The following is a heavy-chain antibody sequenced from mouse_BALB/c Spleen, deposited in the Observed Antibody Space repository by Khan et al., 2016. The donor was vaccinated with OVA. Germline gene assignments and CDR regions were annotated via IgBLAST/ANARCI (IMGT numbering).Heavy chain of an antibody. CDR2: ISYSGST. V-gene: IGHV3-2*02. J-gene: IGHJ2*01. Sequence: EVKLLESGPGLVNPSQSLSLTCTVTGYSITSGYGWNWIRQFPGNKLEWMGYISYSGSTNYNPSLKSRISITRDTSKNQFFLQLNSVTTEDTATYYCARTARIKYWGQGTTLTVSS. CDR3: ARTARIKY. D-gene: IGHD1-2*01. CDR1: GYSITSGYG.